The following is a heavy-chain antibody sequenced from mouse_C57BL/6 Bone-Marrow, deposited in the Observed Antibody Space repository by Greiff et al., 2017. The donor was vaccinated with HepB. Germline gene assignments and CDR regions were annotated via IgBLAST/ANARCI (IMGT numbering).Heavy chain of an antibody. Sequence: EVQLQESGPVLVKPGASVKMSCKASGYTFTDYYMNWVKQSHVKSLEWIGVINPYNGGTSYNQKFKGKATLTVDKSSSTAYMELNSLTSEDSAVYYCARYYYGSSYGYWGQGTTLTVSS. D-gene: IGHD1-1*01. J-gene: IGHJ2*01. CDR2: INPYNGGT. CDR1: GYTFTDYY. V-gene: IGHV1-19*01. CDR3: ARYYYGSSYGY.